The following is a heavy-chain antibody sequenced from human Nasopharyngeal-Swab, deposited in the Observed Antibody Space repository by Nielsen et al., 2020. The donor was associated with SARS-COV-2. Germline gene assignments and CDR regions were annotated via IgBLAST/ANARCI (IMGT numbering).Heavy chain of an antibody. V-gene: IGHV4-59*01. CDR1: GGSISSYY. Sequence: SETLSLTCTVSGGSISSYYWSWIRQPPGKGLEWIGYIYYSGSTNYNPSLKSRVTISVGTSKNQFSLKLSSVTAADTAVYYCARGDVGYYDSSGYSYYFDYWGQGTLVTVSS. D-gene: IGHD3-22*01. CDR2: IYYSGST. J-gene: IGHJ4*02. CDR3: ARGDVGYYDSSGYSYYFDY.